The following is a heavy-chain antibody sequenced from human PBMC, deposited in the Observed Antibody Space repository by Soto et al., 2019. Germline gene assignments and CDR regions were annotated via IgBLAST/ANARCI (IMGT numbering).Heavy chain of an antibody. CDR3: ARDLRIIVATTGRDYYYGMDV. CDR1: GYPLTRYY. CDR2: INPSGGST. J-gene: IGHJ6*02. V-gene: IGHV1-46*01. Sequence: SVKVACKAPGYPLTRYYMHLVRQAPGQGLEWMGIINPSGGSTSYAQKFQGRVTMTRDTSTSTVYMELSSLRSEDTAVYYCARDLRIIVATTGRDYYYGMDVWGQGTTVTVSS. D-gene: IGHD5-12*01.